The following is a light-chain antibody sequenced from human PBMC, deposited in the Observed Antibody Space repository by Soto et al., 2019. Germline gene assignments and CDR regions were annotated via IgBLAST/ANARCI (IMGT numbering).Light chain of an antibody. Sequence: EIVLTQSPGTLSLSPGGRATLSCRASQSVSRSYLAWYQQKPGQAPRLLIYGASSRATGIPARFSGSGSGTDFTLTITRLEPEDFAVYYCQQYGSSRRTFGQGTKLEIK. CDR1: QSVSRSY. V-gene: IGKV3-20*01. J-gene: IGKJ2*01. CDR2: GAS. CDR3: QQYGSSRRT.